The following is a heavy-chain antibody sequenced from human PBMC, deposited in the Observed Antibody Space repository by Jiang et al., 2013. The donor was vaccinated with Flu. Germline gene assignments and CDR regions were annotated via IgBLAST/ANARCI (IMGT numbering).Heavy chain of an antibody. J-gene: IGHJ6*02. CDR2: IPIFGTA. Sequence: IPIFGTANYAQKFQGRVTITADESTSTAYMELSRLRSDDTAVYYCARALIVVVPAAYGYYGMDVWGQGTTVTVSS. D-gene: IGHD2-2*01. V-gene: IGHV1-69*01. CDR3: ARALIVVVPAAYGYYGMDV.